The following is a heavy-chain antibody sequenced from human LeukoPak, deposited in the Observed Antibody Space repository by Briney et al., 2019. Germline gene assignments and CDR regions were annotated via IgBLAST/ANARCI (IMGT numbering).Heavy chain of an antibody. J-gene: IGHJ4*02. CDR2: ISSSGSTI. CDR3: ARVKMVAAPVDLDY. CDR1: GFTFSSYE. V-gene: IGHV3-48*03. D-gene: IGHD2-15*01. Sequence: GGSLRLSCAASGFTFSSYEMNWVRQAPGKGLEWVSYISSSGSTIYYADSVKGRFTISRDNAKNSLYLQMSSLRAEDTAVYYCARVKMVAAPVDLDYWGQGTLVTVSS.